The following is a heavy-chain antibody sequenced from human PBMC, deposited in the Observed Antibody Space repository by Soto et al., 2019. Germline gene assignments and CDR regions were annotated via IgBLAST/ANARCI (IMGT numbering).Heavy chain of an antibody. CDR3: ATSGSYYRPFYYFDY. V-gene: IGHV1-69*06. CDR2: IIPIFGTA. CDR1: GVTFSSYA. J-gene: IGHJ4*02. D-gene: IGHD1-26*01. Sequence: SVKVSCKASGVTFSSYAISWVRQAPGQGLEWMGGIIPIFGTANYAQKFQGRVTITADKSTSTAYMELSSLRSEDTAVYYCATSGSYYRPFYYFDYWGQGTLVTVSS.